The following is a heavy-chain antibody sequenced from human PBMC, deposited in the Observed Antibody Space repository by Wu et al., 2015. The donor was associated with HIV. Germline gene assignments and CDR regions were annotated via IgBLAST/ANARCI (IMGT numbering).Heavy chain of an antibody. J-gene: IGHJ5*02. V-gene: IGHV1-8*01. CDR1: GYTFTSYD. Sequence: QVQLVQSGAEVKKPGASVKVSCKASGYTFTSYDINWVRQATGQGLEWMGWMNPNSGNTGYAQKFQGRVTMTRNTSISTAYMELSSLRSEDTALYYCARRPRPRASGFGEFLVPTPWGQGTLVHRLL. CDR3: ARRPRPRASGFGEFLVPTP. CDR2: MNPNSGNT. D-gene: IGHD3-10*01.